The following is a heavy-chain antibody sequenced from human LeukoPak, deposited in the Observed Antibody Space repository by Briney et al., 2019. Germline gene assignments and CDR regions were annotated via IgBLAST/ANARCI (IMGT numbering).Heavy chain of an antibody. D-gene: IGHD3-3*01. CDR3: ARGAGSGQHTSYYYMDV. CDR1: GFTFSGYS. Sequence: GGSLRLSWAASGFTFSGYSMNWVRQAPGKWLEWVSSITSSSDYIYYADSVEGRFTISRDNAKNSLYLQMNSLSAEDTAVYYCARGAGSGQHTSYYYMDVWGKGTTVTVSS. V-gene: IGHV3-21*01. CDR2: ITSSSDYI. J-gene: IGHJ6*03.